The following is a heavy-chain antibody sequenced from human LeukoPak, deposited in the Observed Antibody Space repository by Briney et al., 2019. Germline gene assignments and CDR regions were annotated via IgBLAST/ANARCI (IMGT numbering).Heavy chain of an antibody. CDR3: ASSNYYDSSGYPY. J-gene: IGHJ4*02. CDR2: INPNSGGT. D-gene: IGHD3-22*01. CDR1: GYTFTGYY. Sequence: ASVKVSCKASGYTFTGYYMHWVRQAPGQGLERMGWINPNSGGTNYAQKFQGRVTMTRDTSISTAYMELSRLRSDDTAVYYCASSNYYDSSGYPYWGQGTLVTVSS. V-gene: IGHV1-2*02.